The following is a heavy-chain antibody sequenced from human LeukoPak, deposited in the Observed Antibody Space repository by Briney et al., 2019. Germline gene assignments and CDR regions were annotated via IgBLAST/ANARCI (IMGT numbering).Heavy chain of an antibody. CDR1: GFTFNTYA. V-gene: IGHV3-23*01. Sequence: PGGSLRLSCVASGFTFNTYAMTWVRQAPGKGLEWVSTISYNGGRTYYADSLKGRFTITRDNSENTVYLQMNSLRAEDTAIYYCAKVIGYYYDHWGQGTLVTVSS. CDR2: ISYNGGRT. J-gene: IGHJ4*02. CDR3: AKVIGYYYDH.